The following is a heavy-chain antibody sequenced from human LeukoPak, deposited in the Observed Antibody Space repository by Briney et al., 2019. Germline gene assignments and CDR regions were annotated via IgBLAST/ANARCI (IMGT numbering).Heavy chain of an antibody. Sequence: GPHKVSSKASRYTYSGYGIGGEQRSPRRGPECMGWISAYNGNTNYAQKLQGRVTMTTDTSTSTAYMELRSLRSDDTAVYYCARDFIAARPDYWGQGTLVTVSS. D-gene: IGHD6-6*01. V-gene: IGHV1-18*01. CDR1: RYTYSGYG. CDR3: ARDFIAARPDY. CDR2: ISAYNGNT. J-gene: IGHJ4*02.